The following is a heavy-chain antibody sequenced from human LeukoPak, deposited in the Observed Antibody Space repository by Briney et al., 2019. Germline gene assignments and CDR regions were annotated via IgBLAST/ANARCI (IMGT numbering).Heavy chain of an antibody. V-gene: IGHV1-2*02. CDR2: INPNSGGT. Sequence: ASVKVSCKASGYTFTGYYMHWVRQAPGQGLEWMGWINPNSGGTNYAQKFQGRVTMTRDTSISTAYVELSRLRSDDTAVYYCARDFLAYCSSTSCYSGYEGGAFDYWGQGTLVTVSS. D-gene: IGHD2-2*02. CDR3: ARDFLAYCSSTSCYSGYEGGAFDY. CDR1: GYTFTGYY. J-gene: IGHJ4*02.